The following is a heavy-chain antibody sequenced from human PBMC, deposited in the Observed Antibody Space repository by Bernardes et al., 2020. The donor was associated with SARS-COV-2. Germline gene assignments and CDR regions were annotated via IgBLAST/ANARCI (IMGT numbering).Heavy chain of an antibody. J-gene: IGHJ5*02. CDR3: ARGKPYYYDYSRGAFFDP. V-gene: IGHV4-30-4*01. Sequence: SETLSLTCTASGGSISSGDYYWSWIRQPPGKGLEWIGYIHYSGTTYYNSSLNSRLTMSIDTSKNLFSLNLSSVTAEDTAIYYCARGKPYYYDYSRGAFFDPWGQGTLVTVSS. CDR2: IHYSGTT. CDR1: GGSISSGDYY. D-gene: IGHD3-16*01.